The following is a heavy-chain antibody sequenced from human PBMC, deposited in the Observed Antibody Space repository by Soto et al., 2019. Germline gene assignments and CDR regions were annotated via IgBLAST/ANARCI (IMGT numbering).Heavy chain of an antibody. V-gene: IGHV3-11*01. CDR3: ARDSNWNTPYYYYYGMDV. D-gene: IGHD1-1*01. J-gene: IGHJ6*02. Sequence: GGSLRLSCAASGFTFSDYYMSWIRQAPGKGLEWVSYISSSGSTIYYADSVKGRFAISRDNAKNSLYLQMNSLRAEDTAVYYCARDSNWNTPYYYYYGMDVWRQGTTVTVSS. CDR2: ISSSGSTI. CDR1: GFTFSDYY.